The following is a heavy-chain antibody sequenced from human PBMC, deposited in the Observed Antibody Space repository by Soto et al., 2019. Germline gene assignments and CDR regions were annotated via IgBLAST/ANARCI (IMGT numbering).Heavy chain of an antibody. V-gene: IGHV3-7*01. CDR1: GFTFSDSW. D-gene: IGHD4-4*01. CDR3: VRGGSNYAS. Sequence: EGQLLESGGGLVQPGGSLRLSCAASGFTFSDSWMTWVRQAPGKGLEWVARIKPDESEKKYADSVKGRFSISRDNAKNSMYLQMDSLRGEDTAVYYCVRGGSNYASWGQGTLVTVSS. CDR2: IKPDESEK. J-gene: IGHJ5*02.